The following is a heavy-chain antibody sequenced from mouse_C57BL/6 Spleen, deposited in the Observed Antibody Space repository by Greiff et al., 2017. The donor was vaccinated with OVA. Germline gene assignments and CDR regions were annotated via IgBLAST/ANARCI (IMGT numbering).Heavy chain of an antibody. CDR2: ISSGGDYI. V-gene: IGHV5-9-1*02. D-gene: IGHD1-1*01. J-gene: IGHJ3*01. CDR1: GFTFSSYA. Sequence: EVHLVESGEGLVKPGGSLKLSCAASGFTFSSYAMSWVRQTPEKRLEWVAYISSGGDYIYYADTVKGRFTISRDNARNTLYLQMSSLKSEDTAMYYCTREKDCGSSPAWFAYWGQGTLVTVSA. CDR3: TREKDCGSSPAWFAY.